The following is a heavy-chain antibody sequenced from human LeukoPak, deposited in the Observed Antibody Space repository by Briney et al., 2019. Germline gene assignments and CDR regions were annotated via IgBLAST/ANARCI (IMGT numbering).Heavy chain of an antibody. CDR2: ISGSSTYT. V-gene: IGHV3-21*01. D-gene: IGHD3-22*01. Sequence: PGGSLRLSCAASGFTFSRYNMNWVRQAPGKGLEWVSSISGSSTYTYYADSSKGRFTISRDNSKNTLYLQMNSLRAEDTAVYYCASESNYYDSSGYGAFDIWGQGTMVTVSS. CDR1: GFTFSRYN. J-gene: IGHJ3*02. CDR3: ASESNYYDSSGYGAFDI.